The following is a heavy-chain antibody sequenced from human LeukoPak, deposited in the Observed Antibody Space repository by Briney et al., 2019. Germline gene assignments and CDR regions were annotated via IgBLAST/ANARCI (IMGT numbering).Heavy chain of an antibody. CDR3: ARDGARHCTDGSCTVY. Sequence: PWGSLRLSCAASGFTFRRYWMAWVRQAPGKGPEWVANIKEDGSETYYVGSVKGRFTISRDNAKNSLYLQMNSLRVEDTAVYYCARDGARHCTDGSCTVYWGQGTLVPVSS. V-gene: IGHV3-7*01. J-gene: IGHJ4*02. CDR2: IKEDGSET. D-gene: IGHD2-15*01. CDR1: GFTFRRYW.